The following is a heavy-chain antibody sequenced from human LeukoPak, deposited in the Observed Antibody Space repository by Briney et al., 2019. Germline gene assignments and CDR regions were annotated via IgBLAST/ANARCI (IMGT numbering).Heavy chain of an antibody. D-gene: IGHD6-19*01. CDR3: ARDWDSSGWSGSDY. CDR2: ISRSSGYI. J-gene: IGHJ4*02. Sequence: GGSLRLSCAASGFTFSSYSMNWVRQAPGKGLEWVSAISRSSGYIYYADSVKGRFTISRDNAKNSLYLQMNSLRAEDTAVYYCARDWDSSGWSGSDYWGQGTLVTVSS. V-gene: IGHV3-21*01. CDR1: GFTFSSYS.